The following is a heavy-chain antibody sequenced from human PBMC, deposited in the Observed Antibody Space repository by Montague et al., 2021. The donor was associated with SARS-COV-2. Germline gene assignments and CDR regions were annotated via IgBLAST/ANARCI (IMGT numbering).Heavy chain of an antibody. CDR3: VRVLDNRVRDY. V-gene: IGHV4-59*01. Sequence: SETLSLTCTVSGDSISTSYWAWIRQPPGKGLEWIGYVYYSGRSSYNSSLKSRVTISVDTSKNQVSLNLRSVTAADTAVYYCVRVLDNRVRDYWGQGTLVTVSS. J-gene: IGHJ4*02. D-gene: IGHD3/OR15-3a*01. CDR2: VYYSGRS. CDR1: GDSISTSY.